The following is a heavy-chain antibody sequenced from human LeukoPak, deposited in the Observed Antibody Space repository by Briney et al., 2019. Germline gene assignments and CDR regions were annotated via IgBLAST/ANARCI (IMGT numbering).Heavy chain of an antibody. CDR3: ARDRGADQLRFPIDY. Sequence: GASVKVSCKASGYTFTGYYIHWVRQAPGQGLEWMGWINPNSGGTNYAQKFQGRVTMTRDTSISTAYMELSRLRSDDTAVYFCARDRGADQLRFPIDYWGQGTLVTVSS. J-gene: IGHJ4*02. V-gene: IGHV1-2*02. D-gene: IGHD2-2*01. CDR2: INPNSGGT. CDR1: GYTFTGYY.